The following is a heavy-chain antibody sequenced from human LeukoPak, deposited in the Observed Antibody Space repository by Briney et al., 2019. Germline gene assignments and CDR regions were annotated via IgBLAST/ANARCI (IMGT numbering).Heavy chain of an antibody. CDR2: IDYIGST. Sequence: SETLSLTRTVSGGSISNYYWSWIRQPPGKGLEWIGYIDYIGSTTYNPSLKSRVTISIDTSKDQFSLRLSSVTAADTAVYYCARGRGDSKGTSFHYWGQGTLVTASA. D-gene: IGHD3-22*01. CDR3: ARGRGDSKGTSFHY. CDR1: GGSISNYY. J-gene: IGHJ4*02. V-gene: IGHV4-59*01.